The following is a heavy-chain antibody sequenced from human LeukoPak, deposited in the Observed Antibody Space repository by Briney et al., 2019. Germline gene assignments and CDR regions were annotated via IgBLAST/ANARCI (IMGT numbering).Heavy chain of an antibody. V-gene: IGHV3-23*01. CDR3: AKDRSSGLFLDY. D-gene: IGHD6-25*01. J-gene: IGHJ4*02. CDR2: IIGGDGRT. Sequence: PSETLSLTCTVSGGSVSSGSYYWSWIRQPPGKGLEWVSVIIGGDGRTYYADSVKGRFTISRDNSKSTLYLQMNSLRAEDTAVYYCAKDRSSGLFLDYWGQGTLVTVSS. CDR1: GGSVSSGSYY.